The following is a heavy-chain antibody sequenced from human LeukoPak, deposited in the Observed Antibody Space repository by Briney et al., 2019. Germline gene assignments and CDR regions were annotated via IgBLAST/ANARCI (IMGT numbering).Heavy chain of an antibody. V-gene: IGHV3-23*01. Sequence: GGSLTLSCAASGFTFSSYAMSWLRQAPGKGLEWVSAISGSGGSTYYADSVKGRLTISRDNSKNTLYLQMNSLGAEDTAVYYCAKDGSGYYYDSSGYSDFDYWGQGTLVTVSS. D-gene: IGHD3-22*01. CDR3: AKDGSGYYYDSSGYSDFDY. CDR2: ISGSGGST. J-gene: IGHJ4*02. CDR1: GFTFSSYA.